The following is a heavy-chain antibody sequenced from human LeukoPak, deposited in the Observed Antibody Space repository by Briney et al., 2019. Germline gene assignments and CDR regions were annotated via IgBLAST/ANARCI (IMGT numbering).Heavy chain of an antibody. V-gene: IGHV1-69*04. J-gene: IGHJ6*02. CDR3: AGVIVTYGEAPGVDA. CDR2: IIPILGIA. CDR1: GGTFSSYA. D-gene: IGHD4-17*01. Sequence: ASVKVSCKASGGTFSSYAISWVRQAPGQGLEWMGRIIPILGIANYAQKFQGRVTITADKSTSTAYMELSSLRSEDTAVYYCAGVIVTYGEAPGVDAGGQGTRVTVS.